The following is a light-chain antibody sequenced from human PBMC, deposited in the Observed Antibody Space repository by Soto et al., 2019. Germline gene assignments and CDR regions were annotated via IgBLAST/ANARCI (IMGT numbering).Light chain of an antibody. Sequence: DIVMTQSPDSLAVSLGERATINCKSSQSVLYSSNNKNYLAWYQQKPGQPPKLLIYWASTRESGVPDRFSGSGSGTDFTLTISSLQAEDVAVYYCQQSYSTPGTFGPGTTVDIK. CDR2: WAS. V-gene: IGKV4-1*01. CDR3: QQSYSTPGT. J-gene: IGKJ3*01. CDR1: QSVLYSSNNKNY.